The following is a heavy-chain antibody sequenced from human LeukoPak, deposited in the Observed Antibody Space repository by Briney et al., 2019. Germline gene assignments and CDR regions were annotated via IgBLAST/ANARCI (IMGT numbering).Heavy chain of an antibody. V-gene: IGHV4-39*07. CDR3: AGGGTLEMATPNLGSAFDY. Sequence: PSETLSLTCTVSGGSISSSSYYWGWIRQPPGKGLEWIGSIYYSGSTYYNPSLKSRVTISVDTSKNQFSLKLSSVTAADTAVYYCAGGGTLEMATPNLGSAFDYWGQGTLVTVSS. CDR2: IYYSGST. D-gene: IGHD5-24*01. J-gene: IGHJ4*02. CDR1: GGSISSSSYY.